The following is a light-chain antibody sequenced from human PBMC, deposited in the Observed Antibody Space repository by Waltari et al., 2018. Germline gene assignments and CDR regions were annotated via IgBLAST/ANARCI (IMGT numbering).Light chain of an antibody. CDR2: DVN. CDR1: SSDVGGYNY. V-gene: IGLV2-14*03. J-gene: IGLJ2*01. CDR3: SSYRRSDIVV. Sequence: QSALTQPASVSGSPGESITISCTGTSSDVGGYNYVSWYQHHPGKAPKIMIYDVNDRPSGVSNRFSGSKSGNTASLTISGLQAEDEADYYCSSYRRSDIVVFGGGTKLPVL.